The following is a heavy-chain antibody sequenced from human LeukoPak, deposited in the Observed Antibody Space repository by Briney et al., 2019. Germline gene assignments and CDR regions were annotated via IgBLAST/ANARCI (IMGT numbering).Heavy chain of an antibody. Sequence: SVKVSCKASGGTFSSYAISWVRQAPGQGLEWMGGIIPIFGTANYAQKFQGRVTITTDESTSTAYMELSSLRSEDTAVYYCARGNGYSLYGGSSPYFDYWGQGTLVTVSS. CDR2: IIPIFGTA. CDR3: ARGNGYSLYGGSSPYFDY. V-gene: IGHV1-69*05. J-gene: IGHJ4*02. D-gene: IGHD5-18*01. CDR1: GGTFSSYA.